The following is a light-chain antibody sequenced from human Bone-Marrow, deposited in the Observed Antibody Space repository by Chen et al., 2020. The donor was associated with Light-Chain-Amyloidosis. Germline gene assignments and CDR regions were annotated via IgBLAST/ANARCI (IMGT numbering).Light chain of an antibody. J-gene: IGLJ3*02. CDR1: SGSIATNY. Sequence: FMMNQPHSVSEFPGKTVIISCTRSSGSIATNYVQWYQQRTGSSPPTVIYEDDQRPSGVPDRFSGSIDRSSNSASLTISGLKTEDEADYYCQSYQGSSQRVFGGGPKLTVL. CDR3: QSYQGSSQRV. V-gene: IGLV6-57*01. CDR2: EDD.